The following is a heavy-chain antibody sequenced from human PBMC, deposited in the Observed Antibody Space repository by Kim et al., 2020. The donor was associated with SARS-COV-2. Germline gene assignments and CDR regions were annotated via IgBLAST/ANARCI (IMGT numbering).Heavy chain of an antibody. V-gene: IGHV3-73*01. CDR2: IRSKANSYAT. CDR3: TRVPGTTLASWDAYEI. J-gene: IGHJ3*02. CDR1: GFSFSDSA. D-gene: IGHD1-1*01. Sequence: GGSLRLSCAASGFSFSDSAMHWVRQASGKGLEWVGRIRSKANSYATTYAASVKGRFTISRDESKNAAYLQMNSLKTEDTAVYYCTRVPGTTLASWDAYEIWGQGTLVTASS.